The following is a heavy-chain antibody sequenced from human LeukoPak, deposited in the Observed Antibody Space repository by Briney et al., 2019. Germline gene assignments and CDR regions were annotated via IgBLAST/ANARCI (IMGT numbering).Heavy chain of an antibody. D-gene: IGHD1-26*01. V-gene: IGHV1-2*02. J-gene: IGHJ4*02. Sequence: ASVTVSCKASGYIFTDYYMYWVRQAPGQGLEWMGWINPNSGGTNYAQKFQGRVTTTRDTSISTAYMELSRLRSDDTAVYYCARVGVGATGFDYWGQGTLVTVSS. CDR2: INPNSGGT. CDR3: ARVGVGATGFDY. CDR1: GYIFTDYY.